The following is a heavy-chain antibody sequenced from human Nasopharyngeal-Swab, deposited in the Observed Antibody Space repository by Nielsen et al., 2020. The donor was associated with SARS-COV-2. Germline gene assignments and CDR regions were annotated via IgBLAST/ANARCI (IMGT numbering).Heavy chain of an antibody. CDR2: ISGSGGST. D-gene: IGHD3-9*01. Sequence: GESLKISCAASGFTFSSYAMSWVRRAPGKGLEWVSAISGSGGSTYYADSVKGRLTISRDNSKNTLYLQMNSLRAEDTAVYYCAKDLLAYDILTGYSSWGQGTLVTVSS. J-gene: IGHJ4*02. CDR3: AKDLLAYDILTGYSS. V-gene: IGHV3-23*01. CDR1: GFTFSSYA.